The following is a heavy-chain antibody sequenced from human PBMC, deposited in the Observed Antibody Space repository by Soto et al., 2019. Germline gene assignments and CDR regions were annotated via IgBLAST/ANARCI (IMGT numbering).Heavy chain of an antibody. J-gene: IGHJ4*02. D-gene: IGHD2-15*01. CDR1: GDSMSSYY. Sequence: PSETLSLTCTVSGDSMSSYYWSWIRRPPGKGLEWIGFVYYNGTTNNNRSLRSRVTMSVDTSTNQFSLKLRSVTPADSAVYYCARTPLIWGQGVLVTVSS. CDR2: VYYNGTT. CDR3: ARTPLI. V-gene: IGHV4-59*01.